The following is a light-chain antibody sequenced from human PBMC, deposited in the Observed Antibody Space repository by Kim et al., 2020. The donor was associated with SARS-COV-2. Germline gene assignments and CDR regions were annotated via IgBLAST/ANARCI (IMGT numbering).Light chain of an antibody. CDR3: QVWDSSSDHPV. CDR1: NIGSKS. V-gene: IGLV3-21*04. CDR2: YDS. J-gene: IGLJ3*02. Sequence: SSELTQPPSVSVAPGKTARITCGGNNIGSKSVHWYQQKPGQAPVLVIYYDSDRPSGIPERFSGSNSGNTATLTISRVEAGDEADYYCQVWDSSSDHPVFGGGTHLTVL.